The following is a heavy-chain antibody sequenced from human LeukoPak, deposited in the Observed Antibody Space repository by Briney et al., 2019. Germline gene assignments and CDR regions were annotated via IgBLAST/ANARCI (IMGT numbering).Heavy chain of an antibody. CDR3: AKRKFGGMVRGVPIRGGHYFDY. J-gene: IGHJ4*02. CDR2: ISGSGGST. Sequence: PGGSLRLSCAASGFTFSSYAMSWVRQAPGKGLEWVSAISGSGGSTYYADSVKGRFTISRDNSKNTLYLQMNSLRAEDTAVYYCAKRKFGGMVRGVPIRGGHYFDYWGQGTLVTVSS. CDR1: GFTFSSYA. V-gene: IGHV3-23*01. D-gene: IGHD3-10*01.